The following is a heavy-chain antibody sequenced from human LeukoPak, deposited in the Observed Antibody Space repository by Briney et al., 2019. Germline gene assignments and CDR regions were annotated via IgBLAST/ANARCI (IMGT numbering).Heavy chain of an antibody. CDR1: GFTFSHYG. CDR2: IWSDASNQ. V-gene: IGHV3-33*01. J-gene: IGHJ4*02. CDR3: ARDAQRGFDYSNSLKH. D-gene: IGHD4-11*01. Sequence: PGGSLRLSCAASGFTFSHYGMHWVRQAPGKGRELVAVIWSDASNQYYADSVKGRFTISRDNFQDTVSLQMNSLRAEDTDIYYCARDAQRGFDYSNSLKHWGQGILVTVSS.